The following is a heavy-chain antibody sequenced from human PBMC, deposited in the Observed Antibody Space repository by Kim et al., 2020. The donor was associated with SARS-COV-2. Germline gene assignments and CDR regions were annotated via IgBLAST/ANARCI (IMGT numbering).Heavy chain of an antibody. J-gene: IGHJ3*02. CDR3: ARDGDLYSSGKDAFDI. CDR2: IKQAGNQK. V-gene: IGHV3-7*01. Sequence: GGSLRLSCAASGFTFSSYWMTWVRQAPGKGLEWVANIKQAGNQKYYVDSVKGRFTISRDNAKNSLYLQMNRPRADDTAVYYCARDGDLYSSGKDAFDIWGQGTTVTVSS. CDR1: GFTFSSYW. D-gene: IGHD6-19*01.